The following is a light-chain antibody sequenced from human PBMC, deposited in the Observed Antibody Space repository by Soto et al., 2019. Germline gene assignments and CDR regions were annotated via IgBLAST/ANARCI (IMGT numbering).Light chain of an antibody. CDR3: QQHNNWPLT. V-gene: IGKV3-15*01. J-gene: IGKJ4*01. CDR1: QSVSSN. Sequence: EIVMTHSPGTLSVSPGERATLSCRASQSVSSNLAWYQQKPGQAPRLLIYAVSTRATGIPARFSGSGSGTEFTLTISSLQSEDFAVYYCQQHNNWPLTFGGGTKVELK. CDR2: AVS.